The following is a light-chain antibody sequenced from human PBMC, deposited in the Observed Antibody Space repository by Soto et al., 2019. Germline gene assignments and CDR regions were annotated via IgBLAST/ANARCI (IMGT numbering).Light chain of an antibody. V-gene: IGKV3-20*01. CDR2: LAS. Sequence: EIVLTQSPGTLSLSAGERATLSCRASQSVGGTYLAWYQQKDGQAPRLLIYLASSRATGIPDRFSGSGSVTDVTLTISRLEAEDFAVYYCQQYGSSPYTFGQGTMLEIK. CDR1: QSVGGTY. J-gene: IGKJ2*01. CDR3: QQYGSSPYT.